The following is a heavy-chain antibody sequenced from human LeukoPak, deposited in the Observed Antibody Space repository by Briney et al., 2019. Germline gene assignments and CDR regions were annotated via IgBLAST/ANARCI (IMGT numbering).Heavy chain of an antibody. V-gene: IGHV1-24*01. Sequence: GASVKVSCKVSGYTLTELSMHWVRQAPGKGLEWMGGFDPEDGETIYAQKFQGRVTMTEDTSTDTAYMELRSLRSDDTAVYYCARDFYDILTGMWVNWFDPWGQGTLVTVSS. CDR2: FDPEDGET. CDR1: GYTLTELS. J-gene: IGHJ5*02. CDR3: ARDFYDILTGMWVNWFDP. D-gene: IGHD3-9*01.